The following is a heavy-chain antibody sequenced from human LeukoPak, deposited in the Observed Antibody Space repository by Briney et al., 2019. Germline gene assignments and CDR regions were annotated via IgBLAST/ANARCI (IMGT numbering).Heavy chain of an antibody. D-gene: IGHD3-22*01. CDR1: GGSFSGYY. Sequence: PSETLSLTCAVYGGSFSGYYWSWIRQPPGKGLEWMGEINYSGSNNYHPALKSRVTISVDTYNKQFSLKLSSVTAADTAVYYWARGLSYYYDSSGYPNWFDPWGQGTLVTVSS. CDR3: ARGLSYYYDSSGYPNWFDP. CDR2: INYSGSN. J-gene: IGHJ5*02. V-gene: IGHV4-34*01.